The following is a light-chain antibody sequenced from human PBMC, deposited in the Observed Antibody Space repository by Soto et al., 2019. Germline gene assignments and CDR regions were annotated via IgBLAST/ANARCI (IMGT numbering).Light chain of an antibody. CDR2: EAS. J-gene: IGKJ4*01. CDR3: KQYNTFLN. Sequence: DLQSTPSTTLLSASVGSRVTLTLRASHSLIKWLAWYQQKPGKAPTLLIYEASTLQSGVPSRFSGSGFGTEFTLTISSLQPDDLGTYYCKQYNTFLNFGGGTKVDIK. V-gene: IGKV1-5*03. CDR1: HSLIKW.